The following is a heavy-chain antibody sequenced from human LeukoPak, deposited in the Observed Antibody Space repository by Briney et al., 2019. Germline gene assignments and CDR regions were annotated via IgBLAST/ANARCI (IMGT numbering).Heavy chain of an antibody. CDR3: ARMVVYCSSTSCRDY. V-gene: IGHV1-2*02. J-gene: IGHJ4*02. D-gene: IGHD2-2*01. CDR1: GYTFTGYY. Sequence: ASVKVSCKASGYTFTGYYMHWVRQAPGQGLEWMGWINPNSGGTNYAQKFQGRVTMTRDTSISTAYMELSRLRSDDTAVYYCARMVVYCSSTSCRDYWGQGTLVTVSS. CDR2: INPNSGGT.